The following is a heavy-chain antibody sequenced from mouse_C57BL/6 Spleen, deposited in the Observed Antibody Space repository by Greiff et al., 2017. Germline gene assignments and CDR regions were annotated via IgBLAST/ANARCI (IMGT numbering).Heavy chain of an antibody. V-gene: IGHV5-17*01. CDR3: ARPDTTVVGDWYFDV. CDR2: ISSGSSTI. CDR1: GFTFSDYG. J-gene: IGHJ1*03. D-gene: IGHD1-1*01. Sequence: EVMLVEPGGGLVKPGGSLKLSCAASGFTFSDYGMHWVRPAPEKGLEWVAYISSGSSTIYYADTVKGRFNISRDNAKNTLFLQMTSLRSEDTAMYYCARPDTTVVGDWYFDVWGTGTTVTVSS.